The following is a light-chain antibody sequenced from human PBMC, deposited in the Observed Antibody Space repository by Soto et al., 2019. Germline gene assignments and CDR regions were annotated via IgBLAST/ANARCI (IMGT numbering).Light chain of an antibody. CDR2: VTS. V-gene: IGKV3-20*01. Sequence: EIVLTQSPGSLCLSPGERATLSCRASQSIAANYLAWYQQKPGQAPRLLIYVTSSRATGIPDRFSGSGSGTDFTLTIRRLEPEDFAVYYCQQYGTAPLTFGGGTKVEIK. CDR1: QSIAANY. CDR3: QQYGTAPLT. J-gene: IGKJ4*01.